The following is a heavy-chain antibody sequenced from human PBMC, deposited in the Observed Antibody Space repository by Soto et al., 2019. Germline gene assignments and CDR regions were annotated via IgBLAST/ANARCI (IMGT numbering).Heavy chain of an antibody. CDR2: VFYTGST. CDR3: ARDKITGLFDY. J-gene: IGHJ4*02. CDR1: GGSISSEYFY. V-gene: IGHV4-30-4*01. D-gene: IGHD2-8*02. Sequence: PSETLSLTCTVSGGSISSEYFYWSWIRQPPGKGLEYIGYVFYTGSTYYSPSLKSRVTISIDTSKNQFSLKLTSVTAADTAVYYCARDKITGLFDYWGQGTLVTVSS.